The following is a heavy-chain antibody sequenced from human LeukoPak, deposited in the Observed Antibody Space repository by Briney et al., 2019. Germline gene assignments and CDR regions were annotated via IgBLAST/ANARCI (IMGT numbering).Heavy chain of an antibody. D-gene: IGHD3-22*01. CDR3: ANGGTYSSGP. V-gene: IGHV3-7*01. CDR1: GFTFSNSW. J-gene: IGHJ5*02. Sequence: GGSLRLSCAASGFTFSNSWMSWVRQAPGKGLEWVATIKPDGSAQYYVDSVKGRFTISRDNAKNSLFLQINSLRAEDTAVYYCANGGTYSSGPWGQGTLVTVST. CDR2: IKPDGSAQ.